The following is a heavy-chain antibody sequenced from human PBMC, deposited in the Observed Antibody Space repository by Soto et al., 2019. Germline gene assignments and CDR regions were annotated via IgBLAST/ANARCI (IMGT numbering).Heavy chain of an antibody. D-gene: IGHD3-16*01. CDR2: IRSKAYGGTT. CDR1: GFTFDDYA. J-gene: IGHJ4*02. CDR3: TKSTEGGGLTTGLDY. Sequence: EVQLVESGGGLVKPGRSLRLSCTTSGFTFDDYAMSWFRQAPGKGLEWLSFIRSKAYGGTTEYAASVKGRFTISRDDSKSIAYLQMNSLKTEDTAVYYCTKSTEGGGLTTGLDYWGQGTLVTVSS. V-gene: IGHV3-49*05.